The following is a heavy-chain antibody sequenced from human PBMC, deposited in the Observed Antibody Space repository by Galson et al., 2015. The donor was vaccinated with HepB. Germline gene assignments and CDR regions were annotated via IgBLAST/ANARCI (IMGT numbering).Heavy chain of an antibody. Sequence: SVKVSCKASGYTFTSYGISWVRQAPGQGLEWMGWISAYNGNTNYAQKLQGRVTMTTDTSTSTAYMELRSLRSDDTAVYYCARDPVAAAGAEYFQHWGQGTLVTVSS. V-gene: IGHV1-18*01. CDR2: ISAYNGNT. CDR1: GYTFTSYG. J-gene: IGHJ1*01. D-gene: IGHD6-13*01. CDR3: ARDPVAAAGAEYFQH.